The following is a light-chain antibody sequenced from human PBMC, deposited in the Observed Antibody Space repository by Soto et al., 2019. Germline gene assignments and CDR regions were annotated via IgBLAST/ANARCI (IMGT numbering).Light chain of an antibody. CDR1: QSVRTY. CDR2: DVS. V-gene: IGKV3-11*01. J-gene: IGKJ4*01. Sequence: EIVMTHSPATLSVSPWEIATLSCRASQSVRTYLAWYQQKPGQAPRLLIHDVSDRATGIPARFSGSGSGTDFTLTISSLEPEDFAVYYCQQRSSWPLTFGGGTKVDIK. CDR3: QQRSSWPLT.